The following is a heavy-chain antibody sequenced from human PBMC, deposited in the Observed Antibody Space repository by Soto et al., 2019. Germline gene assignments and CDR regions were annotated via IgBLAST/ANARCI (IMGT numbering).Heavy chain of an antibody. CDR3: ARGYGGPIGWFDP. CDR1: GYTFTSYA. Sequence: QVQLVQSGAEVKKPGASVKVSCKASGYTFTSYAMHWVRQAPGQRLEWMGWINAGNGNTKYSQKFQGRVSITRDTSASTAYMELSSLRSEDTAVYYCARGYGGPIGWFDPWGQGTLVTVSS. V-gene: IGHV1-3*01. D-gene: IGHD3-16*01. J-gene: IGHJ5*02. CDR2: INAGNGNT.